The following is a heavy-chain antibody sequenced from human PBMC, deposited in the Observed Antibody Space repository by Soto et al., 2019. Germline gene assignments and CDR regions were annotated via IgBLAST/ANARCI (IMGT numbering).Heavy chain of an antibody. CDR1: GGSITTGNHY. V-gene: IGHV4-31*02. J-gene: IGHJ4*02. CDR2: VTSTGSP. CDR3: AGSRFSSSWYPDN. Sequence: SETLSLTCAVSGGSITTGNHYWSWIRQLPGQGLQWIGLVTSTGSPHYNPSLQSRGTISLDTSKNQFSLKLNSVTAADTAVYYCAGSRFSSSWYPDNWGQGXLVTVYS. D-gene: IGHD6-13*01.